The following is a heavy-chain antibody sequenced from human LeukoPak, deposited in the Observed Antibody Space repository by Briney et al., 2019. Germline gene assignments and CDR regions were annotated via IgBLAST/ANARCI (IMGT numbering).Heavy chain of an antibody. CDR2: IYHSGST. CDR3: ARRCFVGGSSWYYYCYYYMDV. CDR1: GYSISSGYY. D-gene: IGHD6-13*01. J-gene: IGHJ6*03. V-gene: IGHV4-38-2*02. Sequence: PSETLSLTCTVSGYSISSGYYWGWIRQPPGKGLEWIGSIYHSGSTYYNPSLKSRVTISVDTSKNQFSLKLSSVTAADTAVYYCARRCFVGGSSWYYYCYYYMDVWGKGTTVTISS.